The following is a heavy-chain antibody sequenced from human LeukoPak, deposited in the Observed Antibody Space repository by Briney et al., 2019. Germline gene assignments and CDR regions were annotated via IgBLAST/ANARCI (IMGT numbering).Heavy chain of an antibody. D-gene: IGHD2/OR15-2a*01. CDR1: GFTISSYG. Sequence: PGGSLRLSCAASGFTISSYGMHWVRQAPGKGLEWVAVIWYDESHKYYTDSVRGRFTISRDNSKNTLYLQMNSLRAEDTAVYYCARASSSTVSYFDYWGQGTLLTVSS. CDR2: IWYDESHK. CDR3: ARASSSTVSYFDY. V-gene: IGHV3-33*01. J-gene: IGHJ4*02.